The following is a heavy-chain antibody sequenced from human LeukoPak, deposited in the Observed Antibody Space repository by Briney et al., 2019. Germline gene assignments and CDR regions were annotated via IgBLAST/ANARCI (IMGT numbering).Heavy chain of an antibody. V-gene: IGHV4-34*01. CDR1: GGSFSAYY. J-gene: IGHJ4*02. Sequence: SETLSLTCTVYGGSFSAYYWSWIRQPPGKGLEWIGEINPSGSTNYNPSLKSRVIMSIDTSKNLFSLKLSSVTAADTAVYYCATRDYWGQGTLVTVSS. CDR2: INPSGST. CDR3: ATRDY.